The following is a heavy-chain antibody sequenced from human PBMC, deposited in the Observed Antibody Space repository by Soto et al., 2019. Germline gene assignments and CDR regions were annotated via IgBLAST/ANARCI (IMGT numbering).Heavy chain of an antibody. CDR1: GGTFSSYA. CDR2: IIPIFGTA. V-gene: IGHV1-69*13. Sequence: ASVKVSCTASGGTFSSYAISWVRQAPGQGLEWMGGIIPIFGTANYAQKFQGRVTITADESTSTAYMELSSLRSEDTAVYYCARAARVTVVQAYYFDYWGQGTLVTVSS. J-gene: IGHJ4*02. D-gene: IGHD2-2*01. CDR3: ARAARVTVVQAYYFDY.